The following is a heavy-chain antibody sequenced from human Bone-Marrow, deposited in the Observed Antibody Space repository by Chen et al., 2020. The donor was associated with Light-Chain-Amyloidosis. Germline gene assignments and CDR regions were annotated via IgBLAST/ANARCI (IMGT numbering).Heavy chain of an antibody. Sequence: QVQLQESGPRLVKPSETLSLTCTVSGASISNYYWSWIRQPPGKGLEWIGYVYYSGSTNYNPSLKSRVTISVDTSKNQLSLKLNSVTAADTAVYYCARDRRFGNFDYWGQGTLVTVSS. CDR2: VYYSGST. CDR1: GASISNYY. D-gene: IGHD3-10*01. J-gene: IGHJ4*02. CDR3: ARDRRFGNFDY. V-gene: IGHV4-59*01.